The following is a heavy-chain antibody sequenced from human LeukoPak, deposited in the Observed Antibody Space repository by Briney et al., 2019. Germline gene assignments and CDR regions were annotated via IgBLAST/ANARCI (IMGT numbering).Heavy chain of an antibody. CDR2: IYYSGTT. CDR1: GDPISGYY. CDR3: ARLGSGGGYNFYYYIDI. D-gene: IGHD1-26*01. J-gene: IGHJ6*03. Sequence: SETLSLTCTVSGDPISGYYWSWIRQPPGKGLEWIGYIYYSGTTSYNPPLKGRVSFSVDTSKNQFSLNLRSVTAADTAVYYCARLGSGGGYNFYYYIDIWGKGTTVTVSS. V-gene: IGHV4-59*08.